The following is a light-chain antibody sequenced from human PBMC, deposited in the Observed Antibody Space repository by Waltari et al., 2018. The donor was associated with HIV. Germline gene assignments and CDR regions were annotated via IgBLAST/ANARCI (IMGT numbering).Light chain of an antibody. Sequence: HLVLTQSPSASASLGASVRLTCTLSSGHSSYAIAWHQQQPETGPRFLMKLNSDGSHNKGDEVPDRFSGSSSGAERYLTITSLQSDDEADYYCQTWGTGIQVFGGGTKLTVL. CDR1: SGHSSYA. V-gene: IGLV4-69*01. J-gene: IGLJ3*02. CDR2: LNSDGSH. CDR3: QTWGTGIQV.